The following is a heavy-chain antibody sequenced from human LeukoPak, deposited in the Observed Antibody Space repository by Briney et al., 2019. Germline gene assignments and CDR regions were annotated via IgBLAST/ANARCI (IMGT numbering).Heavy chain of an antibody. J-gene: IGHJ3*02. CDR2: IYYTGNT. Sequence: SETLSLTCTVSGGSISTFYWSWIRQPPGKGLEWIGYIYYTGNTNYNPSLESRVTISVDTSKNQFSLKLSSVTAADTAVYFCARVQSADYDRAFDIWGQGTMVTVSS. CDR3: ARVQSADYDRAFDI. V-gene: IGHV4-59*01. CDR1: GGSISTFY. D-gene: IGHD3-10*02.